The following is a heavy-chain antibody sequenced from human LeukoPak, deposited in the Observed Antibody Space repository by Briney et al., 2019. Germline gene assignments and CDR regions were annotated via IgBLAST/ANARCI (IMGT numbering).Heavy chain of an antibody. Sequence: PSETLSLTCAVYGGSFSGYYWSWIRQPPGKGLEWIGEINHSGSTNYNPSLKSRVTISVGTSKNQFSLKLSSVTAADTAVYYCARKSGYSSGWYNYWGQGTLVTVSS. V-gene: IGHV4-34*01. D-gene: IGHD6-19*01. CDR3: ARKSGYSSGWYNY. CDR2: INHSGST. CDR1: GGSFSGYY. J-gene: IGHJ4*02.